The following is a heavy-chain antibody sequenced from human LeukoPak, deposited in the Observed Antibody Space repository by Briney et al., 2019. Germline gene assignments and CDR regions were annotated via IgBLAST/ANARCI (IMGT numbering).Heavy chain of an antibody. CDR3: ARESIAARYFDY. J-gene: IGHJ4*02. Sequence: ASVKVSCKASGYTFTGYYMHWVRQAPGQGLEWMGRINPNSGGANYAQKFQGRVTMTRDTSISPAYMELSRLRSDDTAVYYCARESIAARYFDYWGQGTLVSVSS. D-gene: IGHD6-6*01. V-gene: IGHV1-2*06. CDR1: GYTFTGYY. CDR2: INPNSGGA.